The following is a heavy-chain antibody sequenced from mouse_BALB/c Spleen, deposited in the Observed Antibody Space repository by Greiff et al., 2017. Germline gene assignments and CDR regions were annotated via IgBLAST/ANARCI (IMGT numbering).Heavy chain of an antibody. Sequence: EVMLVESGGDLVKPGGSLKLSCAASGFTFSSYGMSWVRQTPDKRLEWVATISSGGSYTYYPDSVKGRFTISRDNAKNTLYLQMSSLKSEDTAMYYCARHEDDRETAWFAYWGQGTLVTVSA. V-gene: IGHV5-6*01. CDR1: GFTFSSYG. CDR3: ARHEDDRETAWFAY. J-gene: IGHJ3*01. D-gene: IGHD2-12*01. CDR2: ISSGGSYT.